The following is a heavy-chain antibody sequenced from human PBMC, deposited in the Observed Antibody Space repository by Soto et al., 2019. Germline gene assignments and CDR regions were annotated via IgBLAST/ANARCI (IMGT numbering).Heavy chain of an antibody. CDR3: ARRSGSYYRDFAY. V-gene: IGHV3-21*02. Sequence: EVQLVESGGGLVKPGGSLSLSCAASGFTFSSYSMNWVRQAPGKGLEWVSSIGSSSYYIYYADSVKGRFTISRDNAKNSLYLQMNSLRVEDTAEYYCARRSGSYYRDFAYWGQGTLVTVSS. CDR2: IGSSSYYI. J-gene: IGHJ4*02. CDR1: GFTFSSYS. D-gene: IGHD1-26*01.